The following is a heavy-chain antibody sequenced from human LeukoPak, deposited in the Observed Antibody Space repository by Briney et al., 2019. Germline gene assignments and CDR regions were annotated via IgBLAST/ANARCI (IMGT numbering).Heavy chain of an antibody. CDR2: IKSKTDGGTT. D-gene: IGHD3-3*01. V-gene: IGHV3-15*01. CDR3: TTQGFRIFGVYGMDV. CDR1: GFTFSNAW. Sequence: GGSLRLSCAASGFTFSNAWMSWVRQAPGKGLEWVGRIKSKTDGGTTDYEAPVEGRFTISRDESRNTLYLQMNSLKTEDTAVYYCTTQGFRIFGVYGMDVWGQGTTVTVSS. J-gene: IGHJ6*02.